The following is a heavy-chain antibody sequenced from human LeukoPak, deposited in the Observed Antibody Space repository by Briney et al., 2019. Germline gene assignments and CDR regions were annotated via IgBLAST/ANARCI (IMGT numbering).Heavy chain of an antibody. V-gene: IGHV3-30*18. J-gene: IGHJ4*02. CDR2: ISYDGSYK. D-gene: IGHD6-13*01. Sequence: GGSLRLSCAASEFTFSTYGMHWVRQAPGKGLEWVAVISYDGSYKFYADSAKGRLTISRDNSKSTLYLQMNSLRAEDTAVYYCAKDRYSGLNTIDYWGQGTLVTVSS. CDR3: AKDRYSGLNTIDY. CDR1: EFTFSTYG.